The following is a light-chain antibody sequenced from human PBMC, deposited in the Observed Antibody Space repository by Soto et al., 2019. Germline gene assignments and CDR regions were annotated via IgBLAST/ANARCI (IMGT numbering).Light chain of an antibody. V-gene: IGKV4-1*01. J-gene: IGKJ5*01. CDR1: QSVLYSSDNKNY. Sequence: DTVMTQSPDSLAVSLGERATINCKSSQSVLYSSDNKNYLAWYQQKPGQPPKLLIYWASTRESGVPERFSGNGSGTDFTLTISSLQAEDVAVYYCQQYYTSITFGQGTRLEIK. CDR2: WAS. CDR3: QQYYTSIT.